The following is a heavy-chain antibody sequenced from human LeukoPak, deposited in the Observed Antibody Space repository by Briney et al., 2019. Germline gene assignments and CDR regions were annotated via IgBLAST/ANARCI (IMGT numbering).Heavy chain of an antibody. CDR1: GYTFTSYG. Sequence: ASVKVSCKASGYTFTSYGISWVRQAPGQGLEWMGWISPYNGNTDYSQKLQGRVTMTTDTSTSTAYMELRSLRSDDTAVYYCAREPIGYCSGGSCYPATNWFDPWGQGTLVTVSS. J-gene: IGHJ5*02. CDR2: ISPYNGNT. D-gene: IGHD2-15*01. CDR3: AREPIGYCSGGSCYPATNWFDP. V-gene: IGHV1-18*01.